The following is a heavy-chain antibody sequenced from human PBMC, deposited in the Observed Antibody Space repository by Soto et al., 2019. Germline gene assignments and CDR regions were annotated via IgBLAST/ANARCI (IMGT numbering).Heavy chain of an antibody. Sequence: PSETLSLTCAVVGDSLRGQSWNWIRQSPGKGLEWIGEIDQSGGTNYNPSLKSRAIISDDTSKNQFFLTLTSVTAADTAVYYCAREDSYGCSGESLDVWGQGTTVTVSS. D-gene: IGHD3-16*01. CDR3: AREDSYGCSGESLDV. J-gene: IGHJ6*02. V-gene: IGHV4-34*01. CDR2: IDQSGGT. CDR1: GDSLRGQS.